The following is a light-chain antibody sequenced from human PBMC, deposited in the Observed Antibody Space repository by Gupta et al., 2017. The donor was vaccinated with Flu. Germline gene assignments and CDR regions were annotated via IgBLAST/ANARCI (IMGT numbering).Light chain of an antibody. V-gene: IGKV1-39*01. CDR1: QSISTY. CDR3: QQSDSIPRT. CDR2: AAS. J-gene: IGKJ1*01. Sequence: PSSLSASVGDRVTITCRASQSISTYLNWYQQKPGKAPELLIYAASSLQSGVPSRFSGSGSGTDFTLTISSLQPEDFATYYCQQSDSIPRTFGQGTKVEIK.